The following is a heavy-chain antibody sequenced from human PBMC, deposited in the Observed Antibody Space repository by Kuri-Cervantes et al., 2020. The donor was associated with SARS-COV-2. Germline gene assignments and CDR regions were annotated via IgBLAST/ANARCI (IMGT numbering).Heavy chain of an antibody. D-gene: IGHD4-11*01. V-gene: IGHV3-30*03. CDR2: ISYDGSNK. J-gene: IGHJ6*02. CDR1: GFTFSSYG. CDR3: ATPHYSKADYYYGMDV. Sequence: GGSLRLSCAASGFTFSSYGMHWVRQAPGKGLEWVAVISYDGSNKYYADSVKGRFTISRDNSKNTLYLQMNSLGAEDTAVYYCATPHYSKADYYYGMDVWGQETTVTVSS.